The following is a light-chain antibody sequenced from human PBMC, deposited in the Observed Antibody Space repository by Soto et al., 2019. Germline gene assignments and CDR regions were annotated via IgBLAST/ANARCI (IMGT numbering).Light chain of an antibody. V-gene: IGLV1-40*01. CDR1: SSNIGAGYN. CDR2: GNS. J-gene: IGLJ2*01. CDR3: QSYDSSLSFV. Sequence: QSVLTQPPSVSGAPGQRVTISCTGSSSNIGAGYNVHWYQQLPGTAPKLLIYGNSNRPSGVPDRFSGSKSGTSASLAITKLQAEDEADYYRQSYDSSLSFVFGGGTKLTVL.